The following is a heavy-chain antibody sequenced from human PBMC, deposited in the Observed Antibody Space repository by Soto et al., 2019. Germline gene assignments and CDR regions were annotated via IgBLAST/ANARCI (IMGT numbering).Heavy chain of an antibody. J-gene: IGHJ6*02. V-gene: IGHV4-38-2*01. CDR3: ARDEAIVVVPAASPYYYYGMVV. CDR1: GYSISRGYY. D-gene: IGHD2-2*01. CDR2: NYHSGST. Sequence: SETLSLTCAVSGYSISRGYYWGWIRQPPGKGLEWIGSNYHSGSTYYNPSLKSRVTISVDTSKNQFSLKLSSVTAADTGLYYCARDEAIVVVPAASPYYYYGMVVVGQGTTVTVSS.